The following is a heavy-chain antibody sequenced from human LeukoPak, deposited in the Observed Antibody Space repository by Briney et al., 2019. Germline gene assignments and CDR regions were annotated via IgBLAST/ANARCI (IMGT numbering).Heavy chain of an antibody. J-gene: IGHJ3*02. CDR3: ARASYCSSTSCSSGAFDI. Sequence: SETLSLTCAVSGYSISSGYYWGWIRQPPGKGLEWIGSIDHSGSTYYNPSLKSRVTISVDTSKNQFSLKLSSVTAADTAVYYCARASYCSSTSCSSGAFDIWGQGTMVTVSS. CDR2: IDHSGST. D-gene: IGHD2-2*01. V-gene: IGHV4-38-2*01. CDR1: GYSISSGYY.